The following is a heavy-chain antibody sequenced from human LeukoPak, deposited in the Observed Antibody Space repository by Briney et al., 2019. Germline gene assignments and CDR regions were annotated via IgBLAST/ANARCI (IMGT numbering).Heavy chain of an antibody. CDR3: AREVGGTHFDY. D-gene: IGHD1-1*01. CDR2: IYYSGST. V-gene: IGHV4-61*01. J-gene: IGHJ4*02. CDR1: GGSVSSGSYY. Sequence: SETLSLTCTVSGGSVSSGSYYWSWIRQPPGKGLEWIGYIYYSGSTNYNPSLKSRVTISVDTSKNQFSLKLSSVTAADTAVYYSAREVGGTHFDYWGQGTLVTVSS.